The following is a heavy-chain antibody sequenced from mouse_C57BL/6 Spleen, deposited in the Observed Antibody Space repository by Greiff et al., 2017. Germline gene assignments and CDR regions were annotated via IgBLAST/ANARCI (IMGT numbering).Heavy chain of an antibody. Sequence: QVQLQQSGPELVKPGASVKISCKASGYAFSSSWMNWVKQRPGKGLEWIGRIYPGDGDTHYNGKFKGKATLTADKSSSTAYMQLSSLTSEDSAVYFCARGGLTTVVADAMDYWGQGTSVTVSS. V-gene: IGHV1-82*01. CDR2: IYPGDGDT. D-gene: IGHD1-1*01. J-gene: IGHJ4*01. CDR3: ARGGLTTVVADAMDY. CDR1: GYAFSSSW.